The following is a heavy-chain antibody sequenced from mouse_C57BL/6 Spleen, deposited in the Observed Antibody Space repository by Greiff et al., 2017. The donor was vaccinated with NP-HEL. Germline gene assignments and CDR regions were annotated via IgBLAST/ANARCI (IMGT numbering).Heavy chain of an antibody. J-gene: IGHJ4*01. CDR3: ARGPLRLRGGFYAMDY. CDR2: ILPGSGST. V-gene: IGHV1-9*01. CDR1: GYTFTGYW. D-gene: IGHD3-2*02. Sequence: VQLKQSGAELMKPGASVKLSCKATGYTFTGYWIEWVKQRPGHGLEWIGEILPGSGSTNYNEKFKGKATFTAYTSSNTAYMQLSSLTTEDSAIYYCARGPLRLRGGFYAMDYWGQGTSVTVSS.